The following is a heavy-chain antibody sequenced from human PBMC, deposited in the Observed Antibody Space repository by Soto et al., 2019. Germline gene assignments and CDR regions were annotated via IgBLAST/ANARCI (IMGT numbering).Heavy chain of an antibody. CDR2: INPNSGGT. CDR1: GYTFTGYY. J-gene: IGHJ6*02. CDR3: ARALRFLEWLPYYYYYGMDV. D-gene: IGHD3-3*01. Sequence: ASVKVSCKASGYTFTGYYMHWVRQAPGQGLEWMGWINPNSGGTNYAQKFQGRVTMTRDTSVSTAYMELSRLRSDDTAVYYCARALRFLEWLPYYYYYGMDVWGQGTTVTVSS. V-gene: IGHV1-2*02.